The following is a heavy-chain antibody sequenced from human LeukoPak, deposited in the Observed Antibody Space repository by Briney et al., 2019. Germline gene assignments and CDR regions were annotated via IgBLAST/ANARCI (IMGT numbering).Heavy chain of an antibody. D-gene: IGHD3-22*01. Sequence: SETLSLTCAVYGGSFSDYSWNWIRQPPGKGLEWIGEITHSGSTNYNPSLKSRVSISLDQSKNQISLKLRSVTAADTAVYYCARDVVDSGGYYYVYLDYWGQGTQVTVSS. V-gene: IGHV4-34*01. J-gene: IGHJ4*02. CDR2: ITHSGST. CDR3: ARDVVDSGGYYYVYLDY. CDR1: GGSFSDYS.